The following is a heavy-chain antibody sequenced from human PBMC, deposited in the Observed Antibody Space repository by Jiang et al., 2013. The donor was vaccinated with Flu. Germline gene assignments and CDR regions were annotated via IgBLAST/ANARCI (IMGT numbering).Heavy chain of an antibody. Sequence: SQTLSLTCVISGDSVSSNNAAWNWIRQSPSRGLEWLGRTYYRSSWNVNYAVSVQSRITVTPDTSRNQFSLRLNSMTPDDSATYFCARARGNYWSGMAHAFDFVGPGDSGHRLV. CDR3: ARARGNYWSGMAHAFDF. D-gene: IGHD2-8*02. V-gene: IGHV6-1*01. CDR1: GDSVSSNNAA. J-gene: IGHJ3*01. CDR2: TYYRSSWNV.